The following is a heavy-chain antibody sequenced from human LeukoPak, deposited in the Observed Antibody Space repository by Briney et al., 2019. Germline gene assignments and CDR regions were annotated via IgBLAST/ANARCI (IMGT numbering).Heavy chain of an antibody. CDR1: GGSISSSSYY. V-gene: IGHV4-39*01. CDR3: ARREVGYQLLPYYFDY. CDR2: IYYSGST. J-gene: IGHJ4*02. D-gene: IGHD2-2*01. Sequence: SETLCLTCTVSGGSISSSSYYWGWIRQPPGKGLEWIGSIYYSGSTYYNPSLKSRVTISVDTSKNQFSLKLSSVTAADTAVYYCARREVGYQLLPYYFDYWGQGTLVTVSS.